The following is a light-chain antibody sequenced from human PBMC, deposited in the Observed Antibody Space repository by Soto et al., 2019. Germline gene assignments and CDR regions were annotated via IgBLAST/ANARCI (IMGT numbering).Light chain of an antibody. Sequence: QSALTQPASVSGSPGQSITISCTGTSSDIGDSNYVPWYQQHPGKAPKLVIYDVSNRPSGVSNRFSGSKSANTASLTISGLQAEDEADYYCSSFRSSSTSYVFGTGTKLTVL. CDR1: SSDIGDSNY. V-gene: IGLV2-14*03. J-gene: IGLJ1*01. CDR3: SSFRSSSTSYV. CDR2: DVS.